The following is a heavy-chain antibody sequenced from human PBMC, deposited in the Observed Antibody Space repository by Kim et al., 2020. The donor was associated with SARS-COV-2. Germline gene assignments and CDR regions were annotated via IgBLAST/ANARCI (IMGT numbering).Heavy chain of an antibody. CDR2: IKQDGSEK. CDR3: ARDLEDRVFDP. CDR1: GFTFSSYW. V-gene: IGHV3-7*01. Sequence: GGSLRLSCAASGFTFSSYWMSWVRQAPGKGLEWVANIKQDGSEKYYVDSVKGRFTISRDNAKNSLYLQMNSLRAEDTALYYCARDLEDRVFDPWGQGTLVTVSS. J-gene: IGHJ5*02.